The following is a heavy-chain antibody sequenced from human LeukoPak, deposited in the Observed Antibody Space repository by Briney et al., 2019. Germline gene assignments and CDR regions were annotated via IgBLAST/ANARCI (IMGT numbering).Heavy chain of an antibody. CDR2: ISYDGSNK. D-gene: IGHD6-19*01. J-gene: IGHJ6*02. CDR1: GFTFSSYG. CDR3: AKDSSGDLYYYYGMDV. Sequence: PGGSLRLSCAASGFTFSSYGMHWVRQAPGKGLEWVAVISYDGSNKYYADSVKGRFTISRDNSKNTLYLQMNSLRAEDTAVYYCAKDSSGDLYYYYGMDVWGQGTTVTVSS. V-gene: IGHV3-30*18.